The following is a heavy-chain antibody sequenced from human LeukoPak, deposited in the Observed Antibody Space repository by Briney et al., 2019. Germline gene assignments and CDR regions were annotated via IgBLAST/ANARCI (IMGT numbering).Heavy chain of an antibody. D-gene: IGHD3-9*01. CDR1: GGSISSYY. Sequence: SETLSLTCTVSGGSISSYYWSWIRQPPGKGLEGIGYIYYSGSTNYNPSLKSRVTISVDTSKNQFSLKLSSVTAADTAVYYCARGILDPGGYLLTGYLDYWGQGTLVTVSS. J-gene: IGHJ4*02. V-gene: IGHV4-59*01. CDR2: IYYSGST. CDR3: ARGILDPGGYLLTGYLDY.